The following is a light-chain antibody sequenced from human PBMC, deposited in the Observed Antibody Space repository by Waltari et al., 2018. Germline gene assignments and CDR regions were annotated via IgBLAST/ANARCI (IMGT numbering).Light chain of an antibody. Sequence: DIVMTQSPDSLAVSLGERATINCKSSQSVLYSSNNKNYLAWYQQKSGQPPKLLIYWASTRESGVPDRFSGSESGTDFTLTISSLQAEDVAVYYCHQYYSTPFTFGPGTKVDIK. J-gene: IGKJ3*01. CDR3: HQYYSTPFT. CDR2: WAS. CDR1: QSVLYSSNNKNY. V-gene: IGKV4-1*01.